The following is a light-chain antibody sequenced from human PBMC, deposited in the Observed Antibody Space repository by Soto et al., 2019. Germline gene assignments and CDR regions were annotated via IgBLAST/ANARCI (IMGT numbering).Light chain of an antibody. Sequence: SYELSQPPSVSLAPGQTARISCGGANIGPRKVHWYQQKPGQAPVLIVYDDSGRPSGIPDRFSGSKSGNTASLTVSGLQAEDEADYYCSSYGGSNNLLFGGGTKVTVL. CDR3: SSYGGSNNLL. J-gene: IGLJ2*01. CDR2: DDS. CDR1: NIGPRK. V-gene: IGLV3-21*02.